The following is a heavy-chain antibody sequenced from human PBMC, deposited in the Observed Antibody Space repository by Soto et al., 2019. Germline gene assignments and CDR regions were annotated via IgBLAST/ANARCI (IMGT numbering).Heavy chain of an antibody. CDR3: AHNPSYSTNWYIPDDWFDP. V-gene: IGHV2-5*02. Sequence: QITLKESGPALVKPTQTLTLTCTFSGFSLTTSGVGVHWLRQPAGKALEWLGAIYGDDDKRYNPSLETRLTITKDSSKNHVVLTMTNMDPLDTATYYCAHNPSYSTNWYIPDDWFDPWGQGTLVTVSS. D-gene: IGHD6-13*01. CDR1: GFSLTTSGVG. CDR2: IYGDDDK. J-gene: IGHJ5*02.